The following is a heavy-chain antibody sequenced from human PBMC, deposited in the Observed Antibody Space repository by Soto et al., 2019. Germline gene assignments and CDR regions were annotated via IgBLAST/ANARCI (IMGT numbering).Heavy chain of an antibody. D-gene: IGHD4-17*01. J-gene: IGHJ4*02. CDR1: GGSFSGYY. V-gene: IGHV4-34*01. CDR3: ARGSLGHGDYNSDVRYFDY. CDR2: INHSGST. Sequence: QVQLQQWGAGLLKPSETLSLTCAVYGGSFSGYYWSWIRQPPGKGLEWIGEINHSGSTNYNPSLKCRVTISVDTAKNQFSLKLSSVTAADTAVYCCARGSLGHGDYNSDVRYFDYWGQGTLVTVSS.